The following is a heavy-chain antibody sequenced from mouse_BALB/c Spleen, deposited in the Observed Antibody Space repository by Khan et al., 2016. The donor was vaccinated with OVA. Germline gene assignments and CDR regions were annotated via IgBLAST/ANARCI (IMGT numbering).Heavy chain of an antibody. V-gene: IGHV1-77*01. Sequence: QMQLEESGAELARPGASVKLSCKASGYTFTDYYINWVKQRTGQGLEWIGEISPGSGDTYYTEKFKGKATLTAAKSSSPAYMQLNILTSEASAVDFCARRNYFGYTFAYWGQGTLVTVSA. CDR1: GYTFTDYY. D-gene: IGHD1-2*01. CDR3: ARRNYFGYTFAY. J-gene: IGHJ3*01. CDR2: ISPGSGDT.